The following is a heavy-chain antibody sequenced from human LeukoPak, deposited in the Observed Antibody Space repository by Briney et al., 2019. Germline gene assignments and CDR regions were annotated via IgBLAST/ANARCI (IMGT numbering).Heavy chain of an antibody. J-gene: IGHJ6*02. CDR1: GFTFSSYG. CDR2: VWYDGRNK. V-gene: IGHV3-33*06. CDR3: AKRGTRATHGMDV. D-gene: IGHD3-16*01. Sequence: GGSLRLSCAASGFTFSSYGIHWVRQAPGKGLEWVAIVWYDGRNKFYGDSVKGRFTISRDNSKNTVDLQMNSLRVEDTAVYYCAKRGTRATHGMDVWGQGTTVTVSS.